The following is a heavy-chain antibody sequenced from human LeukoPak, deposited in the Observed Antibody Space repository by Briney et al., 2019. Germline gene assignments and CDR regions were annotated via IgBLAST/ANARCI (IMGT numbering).Heavy chain of an antibody. D-gene: IGHD1-26*01. Sequence: PGGSLRLSCAASGFTFSSYGIHWVRQAPDKGLEWVAFIRYDGSNKYHADSVKGRFTISRDNSKNTVYLQMNSLRAEDTAVYFCAKEPYVYSSYPDYWGQGTLVTVSS. V-gene: IGHV3-30*02. CDR3: AKEPYVYSSYPDY. CDR2: IRYDGSNK. CDR1: GFTFSSYG. J-gene: IGHJ4*02.